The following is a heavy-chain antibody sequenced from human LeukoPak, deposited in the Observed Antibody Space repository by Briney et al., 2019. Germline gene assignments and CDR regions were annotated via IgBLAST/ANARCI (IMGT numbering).Heavy chain of an antibody. CDR1: GGSFSGYY. Sequence: SETLSLTCAVYGGSFSGYYWSWIRQPPGKGLEWIGEINHSGSTNYNPSLKSRVTISVDTSKNQFSLKLSSVTAADTAVYYCARLSYSSGWYYFDYWGQGTLVTVSS. J-gene: IGHJ4*02. CDR2: INHSGST. D-gene: IGHD6-19*01. CDR3: ARLSYSSGWYYFDY. V-gene: IGHV4-34*01.